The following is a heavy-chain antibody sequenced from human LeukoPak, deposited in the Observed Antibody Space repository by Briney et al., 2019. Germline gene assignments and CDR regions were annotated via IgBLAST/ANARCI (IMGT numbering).Heavy chain of an antibody. CDR1: GGSISSYY. J-gene: IGHJ6*03. CDR2: IYTSGST. V-gene: IGHV4-4*07. CDR3: ARSHYITGTPLAYYYYMDV. D-gene: IGHD1-20*01. Sequence: SETLSLTCTVSGGSISSYYWSWIRQPAGKGLEWIGRIYTSGSTNHNPSLKSRVTMSVDTSKNQFSLKLSSVTAADTAVYYCARSHYITGTPLAYYYYMDVWGKGTTVTVSS.